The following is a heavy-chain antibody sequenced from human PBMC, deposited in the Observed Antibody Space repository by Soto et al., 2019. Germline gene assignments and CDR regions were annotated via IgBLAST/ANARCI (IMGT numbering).Heavy chain of an antibody. CDR3: AHSLWFGAFSWFDP. Sequence: QITLKESGPTLVKPTQTLTLTCTFSGFSLSTSGVGVGWIRQPPGKALEWLALIYWDDDKRYSPSLKSRLTITKDTSKNQVVLTMTNVDPVAPDKYYCAHSLWFGAFSWFDPWGQGALVTVSS. CDR2: IYWDDDK. J-gene: IGHJ5*02. D-gene: IGHD3-10*01. CDR1: GFSLSTSGVG. V-gene: IGHV2-5*02.